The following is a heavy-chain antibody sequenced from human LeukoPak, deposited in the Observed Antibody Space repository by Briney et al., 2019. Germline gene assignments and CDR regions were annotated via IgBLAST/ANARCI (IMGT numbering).Heavy chain of an antibody. Sequence: GGSLRLSCAASGFTFNTYNMNWVRQAPGKGLEWVSSISSSSSYIYYADSVKGRFTISRDNAKNSLYLQMNTLRAEDTAVYYCARADGWLVRGWFDPWGQGTLVTVSS. V-gene: IGHV3-21*01. J-gene: IGHJ5*02. CDR3: ARADGWLVRGWFDP. CDR2: ISSSSSYI. D-gene: IGHD6-19*01. CDR1: GFTFNTYN.